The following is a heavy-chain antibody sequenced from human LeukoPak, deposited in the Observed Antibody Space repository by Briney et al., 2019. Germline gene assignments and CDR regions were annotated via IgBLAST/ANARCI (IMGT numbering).Heavy chain of an antibody. J-gene: IGHJ6*03. CDR1: GFTFSSYW. Sequence: AGSLRLSCAASGFTFSSYWMSWLRQAPGKGLEWVANIKQDGSEKYYVDSVKGRFTISRDNAKNSLYLQMNSLRAEDTAVYYCARVLTVTTRNRYYYYYMDVWGKGTTVTVSS. CDR3: ARVLTVTTRNRYYYYYMDV. CDR2: IKQDGSEK. V-gene: IGHV3-7*01. D-gene: IGHD4-11*01.